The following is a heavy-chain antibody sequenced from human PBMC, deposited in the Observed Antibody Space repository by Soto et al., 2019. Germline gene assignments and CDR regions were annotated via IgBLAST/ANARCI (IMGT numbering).Heavy chain of an antibody. Sequence: PRLSYAATGVTFSIMAMRWVRQSPGKGLEWVSTISGSGGSTYYADAVKGRFTISRDNSMGTLYLQMKSLRVEDTAIYYCAKEVSMGSNVDLGYWGQGALVTVSS. J-gene: IGHJ4*02. CDR1: GVTFSIMA. CDR2: ISGSGGST. V-gene: IGHV3-23*01. D-gene: IGHD2-8*01. CDR3: AKEVSMGSNVDLGY.